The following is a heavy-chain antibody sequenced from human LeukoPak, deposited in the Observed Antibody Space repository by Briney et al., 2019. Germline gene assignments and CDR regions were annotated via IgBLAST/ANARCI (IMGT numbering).Heavy chain of an antibody. Sequence: ASVKVSCKSSGYTFTSYDINWVRQATGQGLEWMGWMNPNSGNTGYAQKFQGRVTMTRNTSISTAYMELSSLRSEDTAVYYCARGSLDSSSWTRPYYFDYWGQGTLVTVSS. CDR3: ARGSLDSSSWTRPYYFDY. V-gene: IGHV1-8*01. CDR1: GYTFTSYD. J-gene: IGHJ4*02. CDR2: MNPNSGNT. D-gene: IGHD6-13*01.